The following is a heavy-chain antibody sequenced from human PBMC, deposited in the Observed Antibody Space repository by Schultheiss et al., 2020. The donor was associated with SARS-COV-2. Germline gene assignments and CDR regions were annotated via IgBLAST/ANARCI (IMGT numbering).Heavy chain of an antibody. D-gene: IGHD2-15*01. CDR3: AKAGSYSYFDP. V-gene: IGHV3-53*01. CDR2: TSSGGST. J-gene: IGHJ5*02. CDR1: GFTVSSNY. Sequence: GGSLRLSCAASGFTVSSNYMSWVRQAPGKGLEWVSYITSSGGSTYYADSVKGRFTISRDNSKNTLYLQMNSLRAEDTALYYCAKAGSYSYFDPWGQGTLVTVSS.